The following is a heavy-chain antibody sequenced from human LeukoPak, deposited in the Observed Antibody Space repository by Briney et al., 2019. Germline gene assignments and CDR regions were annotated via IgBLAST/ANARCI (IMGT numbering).Heavy chain of an antibody. CDR1: GGSITTSSYY. CDR3: AGASEWGRIAGPIDP. D-gene: IGHD1-26*01. J-gene: IGHJ5*02. CDR2: AHYSWGT. Sequence: PSETLSLTCTVSGGSITTSSYYWGWIRQPPGKGLEWVGYAHYSWGTNYNASLKSRVTISVDTSKNQFSLKLSSVTAADTAVYYCAGASEWGRIAGPIDPWGQGTLVTVSS. V-gene: IGHV4-61*05.